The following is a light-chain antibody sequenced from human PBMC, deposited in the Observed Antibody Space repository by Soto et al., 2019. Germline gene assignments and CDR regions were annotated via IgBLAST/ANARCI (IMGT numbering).Light chain of an antibody. J-gene: IGKJ4*01. V-gene: IGKV3-15*01. Sequence: EKVLTQSPATLSVSPGDRATLSCRASQSVSSDLAWFQQKPGQAPRFLIYDASTRATGIPARFSGSGSETDFTLTISSLQSEDFAIYYCQKYNNWPLTFGGGTKVEIK. CDR3: QKYNNWPLT. CDR2: DAS. CDR1: QSVSSD.